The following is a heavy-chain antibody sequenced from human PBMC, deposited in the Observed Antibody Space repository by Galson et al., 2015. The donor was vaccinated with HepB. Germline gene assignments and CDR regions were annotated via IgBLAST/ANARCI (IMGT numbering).Heavy chain of an antibody. V-gene: IGHV2-5*02. CDR3: AHVKYGDYPPGLFDY. CDR2: IYWDDDK. CDR1: GFSLSTTEVG. J-gene: IGHJ4*02. Sequence: PALVNPTQTLTLTCTFSGFSLSTTEVGVGWIRQPPGKALEWLALIYWDDDKRYSPSLKSRLTITKATSKNQVVLTMTNMDPVDTATFYCAHVKYGDYPPGLFDYWGQGTLVTVSS. D-gene: IGHD4-17*01.